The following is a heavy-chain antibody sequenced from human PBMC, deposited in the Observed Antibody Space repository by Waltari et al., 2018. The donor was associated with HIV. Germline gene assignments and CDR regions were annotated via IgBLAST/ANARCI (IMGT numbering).Heavy chain of an antibody. CDR2: IYQSGNT. Sequence: QVQLLESGTGLVKPSGTLSHTCAVSGRSTTPTRCSCASQPPGKGLEWIGEIYVSGEIYQSGNTNYNPSLKSRVTMSVDKSTNQFSLRLSSVTAADTAVYYCASEVGAASYWYFGLWGRGTLVTVSS. D-gene: IGHD3-16*01. J-gene: IGHJ2*01. CDR3: ASEVGAASYWYFGL. CDR1: GRSTTPTR. V-gene: IGHV4-4*02.